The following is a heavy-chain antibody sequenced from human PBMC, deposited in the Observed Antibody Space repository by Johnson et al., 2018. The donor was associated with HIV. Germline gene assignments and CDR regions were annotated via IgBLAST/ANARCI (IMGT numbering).Heavy chain of an antibody. CDR3: AREVSANYAFDI. J-gene: IGHJ3*02. CDR2: ISYDGINK. Sequence: QVQLVESGGGVVQPGRSLRLSCAATGFTFNSYAMHWVRQAPGKGLEWVAVISYDGINKYYSDCVKGRFTISRDNAKKTQYLQMNSQRPEDTAVYYCAREVSANYAFDIWGQGTMVTVSS. CDR1: GFTFNSYA. V-gene: IGHV3-30*04. D-gene: IGHD4/OR15-4a*01.